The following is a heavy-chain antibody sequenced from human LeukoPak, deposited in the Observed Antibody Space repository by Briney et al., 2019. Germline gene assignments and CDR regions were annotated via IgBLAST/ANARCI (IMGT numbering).Heavy chain of an antibody. D-gene: IGHD3-16*01. CDR3: ARDGGYFRAFDI. J-gene: IGHJ3*02. Sequence: SETLSLPCTVSGGSISSYYWSWIRRPAGKGLEWIGRIYTSGSTNYNPSLKSRVTMSVDTSKNQFPLKLSSVTAADTAVYYCARDGGYFRAFDIWGQGTMVTVSS. V-gene: IGHV4-4*07. CDR2: IYTSGST. CDR1: GGSISSYY.